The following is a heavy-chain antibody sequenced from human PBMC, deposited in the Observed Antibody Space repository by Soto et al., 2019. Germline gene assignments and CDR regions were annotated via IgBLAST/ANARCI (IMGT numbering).Heavy chain of an antibody. J-gene: IGHJ4*02. V-gene: IGHV1-69*12. D-gene: IGHD4-17*01. CDR2: IIPIFGTA. Sequence: QVQLVQSGAEVKKPGSSVKVSCKASGGTFSSYAISWVRQAPGQGLEWMGGIIPIFGTANYAQKFQGRVTIAAEESPSTAYRERGGRGSEDTAVYYCARREGYGGPGGGYWGQGTLVTVSS. CDR3: ARREGYGGPGGGY. CDR1: GGTFSSYA.